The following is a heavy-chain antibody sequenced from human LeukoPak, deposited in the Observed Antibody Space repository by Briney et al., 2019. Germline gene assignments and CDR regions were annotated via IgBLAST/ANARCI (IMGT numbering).Heavy chain of an antibody. Sequence: GGSLRLSCAASGFTFSNAWMSWVRQAPGKGLEWVGRIKSKTDGGTTDYAAPVKGRFTISRDDSKNTLYLQMNSLKTEDTAVYYCTTDQGVHYDFDYWGQGILVTVSS. CDR1: GFTFSNAW. CDR3: TTDQGVHYDFDY. D-gene: IGHD3-3*01. V-gene: IGHV3-15*01. CDR2: IKSKTDGGTT. J-gene: IGHJ4*02.